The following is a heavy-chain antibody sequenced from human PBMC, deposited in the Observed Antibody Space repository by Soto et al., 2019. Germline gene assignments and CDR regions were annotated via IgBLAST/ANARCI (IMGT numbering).Heavy chain of an antibody. D-gene: IGHD3-3*01. V-gene: IGHV1-8*01. Sequence: ASVKVSCKASGYTFTSYDINWVRQATGQGLEWMGWMNPNSGNTGYAQKFQGRVTMTRNTSISTAYMELSSLRSEDTAVFYWAITWDTIFGVVTPPQHWGQGTLVTVSS. J-gene: IGHJ1*01. CDR2: MNPNSGNT. CDR3: AITWDTIFGVVTPPQH. CDR1: GYTFTSYD.